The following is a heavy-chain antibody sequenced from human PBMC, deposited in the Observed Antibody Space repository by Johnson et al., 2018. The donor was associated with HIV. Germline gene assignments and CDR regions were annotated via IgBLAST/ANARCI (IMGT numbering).Heavy chain of an antibody. CDR3: ARCYYDSGCYADAFDI. Sequence: VQLVESGGGLVQPGGSLRLSCAASGFTFDDYGMSWVRQAPGKGLEWVGRIRNKAKSYTTADAASVKGRFIISRDDSKNSLYLQMNSLKTEDAAVYYCARCYYDSGCYADAFDIWGQGTMVTVSS. CDR1: GFTFDDYG. CDR2: IRNKAKSYTT. D-gene: IGHD3-22*01. V-gene: IGHV3-72*01. J-gene: IGHJ3*02.